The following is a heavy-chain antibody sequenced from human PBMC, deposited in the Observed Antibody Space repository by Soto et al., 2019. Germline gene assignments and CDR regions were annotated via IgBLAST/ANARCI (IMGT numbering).Heavy chain of an antibody. D-gene: IGHD4-17*01. CDR2: IIPILGIA. CDR1: GGTFSSYA. V-gene: IGHV1-69*04. J-gene: IGHJ4*02. CDR3: ARSYGGKGDWHFDY. Sequence: ASVKVSCKASGGTFSSYAISWVRQAPGQGLEWMGRIIPILGIANYAQKFQGRVTITADKSTSTAYMELSSLRSEDTAVYYCARSYGGKGDWHFDYWGQGTLVTVSS.